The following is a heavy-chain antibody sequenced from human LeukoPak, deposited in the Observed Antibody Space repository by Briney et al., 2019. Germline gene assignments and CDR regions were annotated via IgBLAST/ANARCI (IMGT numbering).Heavy chain of an antibody. CDR1: GFTFSSYS. CDR3: ARAEVACNDY. V-gene: IGHV3-21*01. Sequence: GGSLRLSCAASGFTFSSYSMNWVRQAPGKGLEWVSSISSSSSYIYYADSVKGRFTISRDNAKNSLYLQMNRLRAEDTAVYYCARAEVACNDYWGQGTLVTVSS. D-gene: IGHD5-12*01. CDR2: ISSSSSYI. J-gene: IGHJ4*02.